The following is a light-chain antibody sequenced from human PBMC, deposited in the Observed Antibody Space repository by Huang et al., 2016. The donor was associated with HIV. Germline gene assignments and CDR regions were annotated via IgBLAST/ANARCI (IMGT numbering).Light chain of an antibody. Sequence: EIVLTQSPGTLSLAPGERATLSCRASQSISSSYLAWYQQKPGQAPRLLSYGASSRATGIPTRFSGSGSGTDFTLTISRLEPEDFAVYSCQQYGSSPYTFGQGTKLEIK. J-gene: IGKJ2*01. V-gene: IGKV3-20*01. CDR2: GAS. CDR3: QQYGSSPYT. CDR1: QSISSSY.